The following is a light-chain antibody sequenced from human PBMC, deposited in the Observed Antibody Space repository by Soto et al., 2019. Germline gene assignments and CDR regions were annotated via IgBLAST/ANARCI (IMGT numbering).Light chain of an antibody. CDR1: QSVSSSS. CDR3: QQYDSSPLT. CDR2: GAS. J-gene: IGKJ1*01. Sequence: EIVLTQSPGPLSLSPEERATLSCRASQSVSSSSLAWYQQKPGQAPRLLIYGASSRATGIPDRFSGSGSGTDFTLTISRLEPEDFAVYSCQQYDSSPLTFGQGTKVEIK. V-gene: IGKV3-20*01.